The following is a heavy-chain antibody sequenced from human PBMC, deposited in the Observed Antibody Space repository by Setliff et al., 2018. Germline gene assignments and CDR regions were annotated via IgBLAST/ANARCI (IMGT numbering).Heavy chain of an antibody. CDR2: ISYRGAT. V-gene: IGHV4-31*03. D-gene: IGHD3-10*01. CDR1: GGSVSTGVNY. J-gene: IGHJ6*03. Sequence: SETPSLTCRVSGGSVSTGVNYWTWIRQLPGKGLDWIGYISYRGATRYDPSLKSRISISLDTSKNQFSLSLSYVTAADTAVYYCARERGDAGYYGSWSYYYMDVWGKGTTVTVSS. CDR3: ARERGDAGYYGSWSYYYMDV.